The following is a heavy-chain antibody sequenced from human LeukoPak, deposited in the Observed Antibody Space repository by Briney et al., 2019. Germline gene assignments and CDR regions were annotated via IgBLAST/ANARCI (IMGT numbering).Heavy chain of an antibody. CDR3: AKDRYGGNSGYFQH. J-gene: IGHJ1*01. D-gene: IGHD4-23*01. CDR1: GFTFDDYA. V-gene: IGHV3-9*01. CDR2: ISWNSGSI. Sequence: GGSLRLSCAASGFTFDDYAMHWVRQAPGKGLEWVSGISWNSGSIGYADSVKGRFTISRDNAKNSLYLQMNSLRAEDTALCYCAKDRYGGNSGYFQHWGQGTLVTVSS.